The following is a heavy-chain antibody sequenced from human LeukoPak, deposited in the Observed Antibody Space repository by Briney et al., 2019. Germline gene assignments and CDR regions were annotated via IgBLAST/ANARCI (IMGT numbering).Heavy chain of an antibody. CDR1: GGSFSGYY. Sequence: PSETMSLTCAVYGGSFSGYYWSWIRQPPGKWLEWIGEINHSGSTNYNPSLKSRVTISVDTSKNQFSLKLSSVTAADTAVYYCARAGDRSGYSDYWGQGTLVTVSS. D-gene: IGHD3-22*01. CDR2: INHSGST. V-gene: IGHV4-34*01. J-gene: IGHJ4*02. CDR3: ARAGDRSGYSDY.